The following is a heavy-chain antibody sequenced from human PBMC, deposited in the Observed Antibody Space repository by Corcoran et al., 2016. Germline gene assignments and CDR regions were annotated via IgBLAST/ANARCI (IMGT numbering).Heavy chain of an antibody. CDR2: IYYSGST. Sequence: QVQLQESGPGLVKPSETLSLTCTVSGGSISSYYWSWIRQPPGKGMEWIGYIYYSGSTYYNPSLRSRVTISVDTSKNQFTLKLSSVTAAYTAGYDCAAHNSQGETGDYWGQGTLVTVSS. V-gene: IGHV4-59*06. CDR3: AAHNSQGETGDY. D-gene: IGHD7-27*01. CDR1: GGSISSYY. J-gene: IGHJ4*02.